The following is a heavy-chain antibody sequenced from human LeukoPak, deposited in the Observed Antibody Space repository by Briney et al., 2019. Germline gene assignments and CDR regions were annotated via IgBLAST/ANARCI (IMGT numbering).Heavy chain of an antibody. V-gene: IGHV3-23*01. CDR2: ISGSGGST. CDR3: AKWSVLRFLEWLSTHYYHGMDV. J-gene: IGHJ6*02. CDR1: GFTFSSYA. D-gene: IGHD3-3*01. Sequence: GGSLRLSCAASGFTFSSYAMSWVRQAPGKGLEWVSAISGSGGSTYYADSVKGRFTISRDNSKNTLYLQMNSLRAEDTAVYYCAKWSVLRFLEWLSTHYYHGMDVWGQGTTVTVSS.